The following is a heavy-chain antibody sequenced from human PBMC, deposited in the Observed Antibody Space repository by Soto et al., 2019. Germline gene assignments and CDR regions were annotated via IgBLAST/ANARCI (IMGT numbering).Heavy chain of an antibody. CDR1: GGSISSGGYY. CDR3: ARDAYYYGSGNWIDP. J-gene: IGHJ5*02. V-gene: IGHV4-31*03. D-gene: IGHD3-10*01. Sequence: SETLSLTCTVSGGSISSGGYYWSWIRQHPGKGLEWIGYIYYSGSTYYNPSLKSRVTISVDTSKNQFSLKLSSVTAAVTAVYYCARDAYYYGSGNWIDPWGQGTLVNVSS. CDR2: IYYSGST.